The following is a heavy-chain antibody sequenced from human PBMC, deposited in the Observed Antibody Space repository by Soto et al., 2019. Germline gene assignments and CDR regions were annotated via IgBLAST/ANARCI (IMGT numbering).Heavy chain of an antibody. V-gene: IGHV5-10-1*01. D-gene: IGHD6-19*01. J-gene: IGHJ3*02. CDR2: IDPSDSNT. Sequence: EESLKISCEVSGYSFDSYWINWVRQTPGKGLEWLGRIDPSDSNTNYSPSFQGHVIISADKSINTAYLQWSSLKASDSAMYFCERHPSSDWYFHAFDIWGQGPTVPVSS. CDR3: ERHPSSDWYFHAFDI. CDR1: GYSFDSYW.